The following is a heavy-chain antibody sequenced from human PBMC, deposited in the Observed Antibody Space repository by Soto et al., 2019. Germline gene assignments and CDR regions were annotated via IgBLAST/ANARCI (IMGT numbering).Heavy chain of an antibody. D-gene: IGHD3-3*01. J-gene: IGHJ6*02. Sequence: QVQLVESGGGVVQPGRSLRLSCAASGFTFSSYGMHWVRQAPGKGLECVAVISYDGSNKYYADSVKGRFTISRDNSKNTLYLQMNSLRAEDTAVYYCAKSPGWSGYLYGIDVWGQGTTVTVSS. CDR1: GFTFSSYG. V-gene: IGHV3-30*18. CDR3: AKSPGWSGYLYGIDV. CDR2: ISYDGSNK.